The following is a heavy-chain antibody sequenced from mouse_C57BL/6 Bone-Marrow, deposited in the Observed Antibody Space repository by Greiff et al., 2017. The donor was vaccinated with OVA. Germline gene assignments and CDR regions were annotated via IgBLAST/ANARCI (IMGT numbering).Heavy chain of an antibody. CDR2: IYPRAGST. D-gene: IGHD4-1*01. CDR1: GYTFTSYD. Sequence: QVQLQQSGPELVKPGASVKLSCKASGYTFTSYDINWVKQRPGPGLEWIGWIYPRAGSTKYNEKFKGKATLTVDTSSSTAYMELHSLTSEDSAVYFCARTGRGYFDVWGTGTTVTVSS. CDR3: ARTGRGYFDV. J-gene: IGHJ1*03. V-gene: IGHV1-85*01.